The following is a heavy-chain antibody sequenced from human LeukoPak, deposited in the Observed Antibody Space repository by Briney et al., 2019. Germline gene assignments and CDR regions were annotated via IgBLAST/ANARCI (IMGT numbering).Heavy chain of an antibody. J-gene: IGHJ4*02. CDR2: IYTSGST. CDR1: GGSISSGSYY. Sequence: SETLSLTCTVSGGSISSGSYYWGWIRQPPGKGLEWIGRIYTSGSTNYNPSLKSRLTISVDTSKNQFSLKLSSVTAADTAVYYCARDPWFYSDSSGYFQTWGQGTLVTVSS. V-gene: IGHV4-61*02. D-gene: IGHD3-22*01. CDR3: ARDPWFYSDSSGYFQT.